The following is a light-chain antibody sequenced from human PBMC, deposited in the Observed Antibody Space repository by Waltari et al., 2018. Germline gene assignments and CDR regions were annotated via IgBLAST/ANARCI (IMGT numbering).Light chain of an antibody. V-gene: IGLV6-57*04. J-gene: IGLJ3*02. CDR1: RGSIATYH. CDR2: ENY. Sequence: FVLTQPHSVSESPGKTIPISCTRSRGSIATYHLQWYLQRPGSAPTIVIYENYQRASGVPDRFSGSIDSSSNSASLTISGLKTEDEAAYYCQSYDDNNLWVFGGGTKLTV. CDR3: QSYDDNNLWV.